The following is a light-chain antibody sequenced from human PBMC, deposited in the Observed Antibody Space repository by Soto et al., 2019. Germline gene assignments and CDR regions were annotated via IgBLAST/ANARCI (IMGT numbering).Light chain of an antibody. V-gene: IGKV3-20*01. Sequence: EIVLTQSPGTLSLSPGERATLSCRASQSVSSIYLAWYQQKPGQAPRLLIYGASSRATGIPDRFSGSGFGIYFTLPISRMAPEDFAMYYCQQYGISPWTFGQATKVESK. CDR3: QQYGISPWT. J-gene: IGKJ1*01. CDR1: QSVSSIY. CDR2: GAS.